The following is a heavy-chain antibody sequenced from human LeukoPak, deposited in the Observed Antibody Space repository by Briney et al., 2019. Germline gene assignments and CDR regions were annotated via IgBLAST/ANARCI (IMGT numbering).Heavy chain of an antibody. Sequence: PGGSLRLSCAASGFTFSTYAMSWVRQAPGKGLEWVSVVSGTGGRTYYADSVKGRFTISRDNSKNTQYLQMNSLRAEDTALYYCVKASSSSPQYNWFDAWGQGTLVTVSS. V-gene: IGHV3-23*01. D-gene: IGHD6-6*01. J-gene: IGHJ5*02. CDR3: VKASSSSPQYNWFDA. CDR1: GFTFSTYA. CDR2: VSGTGGRT.